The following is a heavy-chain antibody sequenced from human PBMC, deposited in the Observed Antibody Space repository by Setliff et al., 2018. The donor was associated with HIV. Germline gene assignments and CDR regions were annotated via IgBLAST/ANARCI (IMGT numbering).Heavy chain of an antibody. CDR3: AREVLRGGDDAFGL. CDR1: GFNFKTYG. D-gene: IGHD3-10*01. J-gene: IGHJ3*01. CDR2: IGSSNHGI. Sequence: PGGSLRLSCAASGFNFKTYGMTWVRQAPGKGLDWVAHIGSSNHGIHYTASVQGRLTVSRDNANNLLFLQMNNLRDEDTAVYYCAREVLRGGDDAFGLWGRGTVVTVSS. V-gene: IGHV3-48*02.